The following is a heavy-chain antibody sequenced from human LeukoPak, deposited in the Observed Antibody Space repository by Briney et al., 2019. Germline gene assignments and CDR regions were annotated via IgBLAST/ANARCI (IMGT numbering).Heavy chain of an antibody. CDR3: ATDGTSFEY. CDR1: GFNFRNSW. D-gene: IGHD3/OR15-3a*01. Sequence: AGGSLRLSCAASGFNFRNSWMTWVRQAPGQGLEWVANIKGDGDVKYYVDSVKGRFSISRDNARNLLYLQMYALRAEDTALYYCATDGTSFEYWGQGILVTVSS. J-gene: IGHJ4*02. V-gene: IGHV3-7*01. CDR2: IKGDGDVK.